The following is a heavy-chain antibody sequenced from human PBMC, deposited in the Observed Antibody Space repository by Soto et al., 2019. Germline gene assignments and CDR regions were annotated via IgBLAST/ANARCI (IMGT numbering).Heavy chain of an antibody. J-gene: IGHJ6*03. Sequence: GGSLRLSCAASGFTFSGSAMHWVRQASGKGLEWVGRIRSKANSYATAYAASVKGRFTISRDDSKNTAYLQMNSLKTEDTAVYYCTRHLDPYPGSGGSCESGNYYYMDVWGKGTTVTVSS. D-gene: IGHD2-15*01. CDR1: GFTFSGSA. CDR3: TRHLDPYPGSGGSCESGNYYYMDV. V-gene: IGHV3-73*01. CDR2: IRSKANSYAT.